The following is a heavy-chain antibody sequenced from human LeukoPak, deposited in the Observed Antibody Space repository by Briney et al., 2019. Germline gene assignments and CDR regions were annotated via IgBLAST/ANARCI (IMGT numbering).Heavy chain of an antibody. V-gene: IGHV3-64*01. Sequence: GGSLRLSCTASGFTFSIYPMHCVRQAPGKGLGSVSAVSSNGASTYYENSVKDRFIVSRDNSKNTLYLQLGSLRAEDTAVYYCAREISRGSDIWGQGTMVTVSS. CDR2: VSSNGAST. D-gene: IGHD3-10*01. J-gene: IGHJ3*02. CDR1: GFTFSIYP. CDR3: AREISRGSDI.